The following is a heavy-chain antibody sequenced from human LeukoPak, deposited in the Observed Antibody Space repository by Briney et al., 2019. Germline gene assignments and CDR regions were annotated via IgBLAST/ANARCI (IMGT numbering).Heavy chain of an antibody. J-gene: IGHJ5*02. CDR1: GFTLSSYA. CDR3: GKAGISRSFLYWFDT. V-gene: IGHV3-23*01. Sequence: GGSLRLSCAASGFTLSSYARSWVRQAPRKGLEWVSAISGSGGSTDYANSVHGRFTISRDNSENMLYLQTNSLRAEDTAGYYCGKAGISRSFLYWFDTWGAGALVTVSS. CDR2: ISGSGGST. D-gene: IGHD2-2*01.